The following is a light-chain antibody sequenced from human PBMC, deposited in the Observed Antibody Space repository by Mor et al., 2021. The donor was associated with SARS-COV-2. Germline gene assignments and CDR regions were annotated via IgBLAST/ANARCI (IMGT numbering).Light chain of an antibody. V-gene: IGLV1-40*01. Sequence: LYLNNNRPSGVPDRFSGSKSGTSASLAITGLQADDEADYYCQSYDSRREVFGGGTKLTV. CDR3: QSYDSRREV. CDR2: LNN. J-gene: IGLJ2*01.